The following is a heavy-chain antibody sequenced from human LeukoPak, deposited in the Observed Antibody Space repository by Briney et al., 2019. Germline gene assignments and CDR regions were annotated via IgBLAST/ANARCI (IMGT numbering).Heavy chain of an antibody. CDR1: GDTFSSYG. V-gene: IGHV1-69*04. D-gene: IGHD4-23*01. CDR2: IIPIVGST. J-gene: IGHJ4*02. Sequence: SVTVSCKTSGDTFSSYGISWVRQAPGQGPEWMGRIIPIVGSTNYAEKLQGRVTITADKSTSTVYMELSSLRSEDTAVYYCARHYGGLDDYWGQGTLIIVSS. CDR3: ARHYGGLDDY.